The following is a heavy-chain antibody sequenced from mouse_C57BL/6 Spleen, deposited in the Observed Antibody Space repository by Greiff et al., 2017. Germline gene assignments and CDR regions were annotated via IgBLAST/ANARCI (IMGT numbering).Heavy chain of an antibody. J-gene: IGHJ4*01. D-gene: IGHD1-1*01. V-gene: IGHV1-4*01. CDR1: GYTFTSYT. CDR2: INPSSGYT. Sequence: VQLQQSGAELARPGASVKMSCKASGYTFTSYTMHWVKQRPGQGLEWIGYINPSSGYTKYNQKFKDKATLTADKSSSTAYMQLSSLTSEDSAVYYCARDPFITTVVPHYAMDYWGQGTSVTVSS. CDR3: ARDPFITTVVPHYAMDY.